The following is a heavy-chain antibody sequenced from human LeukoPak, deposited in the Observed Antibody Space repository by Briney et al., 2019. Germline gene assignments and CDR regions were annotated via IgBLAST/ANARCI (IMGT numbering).Heavy chain of an antibody. J-gene: IGHJ4*02. CDR3: ARRGSPITMIVVVTRLYYFDY. Sequence: GGSLRLSCAASGFTFSSYAMSWVRQAPGKGLEWVSAISGSGGRTYYADSVKGRFTISRDNSKNTLYLQMNSLGAEDTAVYYCARRGSPITMIVVVTRLYYFDYWGQGTLVTVSS. V-gene: IGHV3-23*01. CDR1: GFTFSSYA. D-gene: IGHD3-22*01. CDR2: ISGSGGRT.